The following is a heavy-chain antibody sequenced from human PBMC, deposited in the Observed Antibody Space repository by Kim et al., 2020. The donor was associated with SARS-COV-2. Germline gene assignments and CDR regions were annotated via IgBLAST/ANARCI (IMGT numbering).Heavy chain of an antibody. V-gene: IGHV4-4*02. CDR1: GGSISSRDW. D-gene: IGHD3-9*01. Sequence: SETLSLTCAVSGGSISSRDWWSWVRQAPGRGLEWVGETSPGGTTNYNPSLKSRVTISIDKTTHQFFLQLCSVIAADTAVYFCAGEAWDDVTTGFDCWGQGIPVSVSS. J-gene: IGHJ4*02. CDR2: TSPGGTT. CDR3: AGEAWDDVTTGFDC.